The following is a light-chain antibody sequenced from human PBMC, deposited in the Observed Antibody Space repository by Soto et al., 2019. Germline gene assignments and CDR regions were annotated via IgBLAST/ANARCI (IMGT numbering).Light chain of an antibody. CDR3: QQHGFSPRT. Sequence: EIVLTQSPDTLSLSPGERATLSYRASLTVSSSYLAWYQHKPGQAPRLLIYGASLRATGIPDRFSGSASGTDFSLTISRLEPEDFAVYYCQQHGFSPRTFGPGTRVEIK. J-gene: IGKJ1*01. CDR1: LTVSSSY. CDR2: GAS. V-gene: IGKV3-20*01.